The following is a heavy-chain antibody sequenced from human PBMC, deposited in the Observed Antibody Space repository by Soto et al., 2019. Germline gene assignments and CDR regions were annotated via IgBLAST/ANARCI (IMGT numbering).Heavy chain of an antibody. J-gene: IGHJ6*02. CDR1: GFTFSSYA. D-gene: IGHD3-3*01. V-gene: IGHV3-23*01. CDR3: ANAEGDFWSGYYYYGMDV. Sequence: HPGGSLRLSCAASGFTFSSYAMSWVRQAPGKGLEWVSAISGSGGSTYYADSVKGRFTISRDNSKNTLYLQMNSLRAEDTAVYYCANAEGDFWSGYYYYGMDVWGQGTTVTVSS. CDR2: ISGSGGST.